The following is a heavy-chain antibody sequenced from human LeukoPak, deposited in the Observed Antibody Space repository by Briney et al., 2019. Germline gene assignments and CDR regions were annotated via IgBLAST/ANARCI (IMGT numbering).Heavy chain of an antibody. CDR1: GYSFTTYW. D-gene: IGHD5-12*01. Sequence: GESLKISCKGSGYSFTTYWIGWVRQMPGKGLEWMGIIYPADSDTRYSPSFQGQVTISVDKSVSTAYLQWSGLKASDTAMYYCGRSGYTGYGLDYWGQGTLVTVSS. CDR2: IYPADSDT. J-gene: IGHJ4*02. CDR3: GRSGYTGYGLDY. V-gene: IGHV5-51*01.